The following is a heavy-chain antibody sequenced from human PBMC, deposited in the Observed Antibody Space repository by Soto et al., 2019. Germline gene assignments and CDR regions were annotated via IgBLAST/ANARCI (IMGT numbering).Heavy chain of an antibody. CDR3: ARLPRGYNYGMDV. J-gene: IGHJ6*02. V-gene: IGHV4-34*01. Sequence: QVQLQQWGAGLLKPSETLSLTCAVYGGSFSGYYWSWIRQPPGKGLEWIGEINHSGSTNYNPSLKSRFTISVDTSKNQFSLKLSSVTAADTAVYYCARLPRGYNYGMDVWGQGTTVTVSS. CDR1: GGSFSGYY. CDR2: INHSGST.